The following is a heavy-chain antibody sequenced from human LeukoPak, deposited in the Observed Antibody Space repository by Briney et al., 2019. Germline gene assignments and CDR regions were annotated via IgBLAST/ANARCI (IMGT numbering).Heavy chain of an antibody. CDR3: ARDTVTTKKRCYLDY. CDR2: IIPILGIA. Sequence: ASVKVSCKASGGTFSSYAISWVRQAPGQGLEWMGRIIPILGIANYAQKFQGRVTITADKSTSTAYMELSSLRSEDTAVYYCARDTVTTKKRCYLDYWGQGTLVTVSS. CDR1: GGTFSSYA. V-gene: IGHV1-69*04. D-gene: IGHD4-17*01. J-gene: IGHJ4*02.